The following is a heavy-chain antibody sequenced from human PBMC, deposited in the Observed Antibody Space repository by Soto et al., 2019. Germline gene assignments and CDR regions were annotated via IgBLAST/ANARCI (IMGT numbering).Heavy chain of an antibody. V-gene: IGHV4-30-4*08. CDR3: ARDRGYSSSPGLDY. CDR2: IYYSGST. Sequence: SETLSLTCTVSGGSISSGGYYWSWIRQHPGKGLEWIGYIYYSGSTYYNPSLKSRVTISVDTSKNQFSLKLSSVTAADTAVYYCARDRGYSSSPGLDYWGQGTLVTVSS. J-gene: IGHJ4*02. D-gene: IGHD6-6*01. CDR1: GGSISSGGYY.